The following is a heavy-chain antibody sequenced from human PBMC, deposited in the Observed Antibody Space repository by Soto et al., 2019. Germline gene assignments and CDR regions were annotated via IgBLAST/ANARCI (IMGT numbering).Heavy chain of an antibody. V-gene: IGHV1-69*06. CDR1: GGTFSSYA. D-gene: IGHD5-18*01. CDR2: IIPIFGTA. CDR3: ARQVGIQLWSHFDY. J-gene: IGHJ4*02. Sequence: SVKVSCKASGGTFSSYAISWVRQAPGQGLEWMGGIIPIFGTANYAQKFQGRVTITADKSTSTAYMELSSLGSEDTAVYYCARQVGIQLWSHFDYWGQGTLVTVSS.